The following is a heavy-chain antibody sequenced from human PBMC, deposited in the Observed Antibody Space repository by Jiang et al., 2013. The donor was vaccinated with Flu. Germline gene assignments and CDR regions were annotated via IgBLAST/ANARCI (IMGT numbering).Heavy chain of an antibody. CDR3: ARGPFRKWFGELPYFDY. Sequence: TISVDTSKNQFSLKLSSVTAADTAVYYCARGPFRKWFGELPYFDYWGQGTLVTVSS. D-gene: IGHD3-10*01. J-gene: IGHJ4*02. V-gene: IGHV4-34*01.